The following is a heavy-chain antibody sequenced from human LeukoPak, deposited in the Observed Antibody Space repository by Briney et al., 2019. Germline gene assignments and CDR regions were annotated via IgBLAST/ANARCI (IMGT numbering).Heavy chain of an antibody. V-gene: IGHV3-23*01. CDR2: TSATSGST. J-gene: IGHJ4*02. CDR3: AKQLGSGNYYPTGEDY. CDR1: GFTFSNYA. D-gene: IGHD3-10*01. Sequence: GGSLRLSCAASGFTFSNYAMSWVRQAPGKGLEWVSTTSATSGSTYYADSVKGRFTISRGTSKNTVYLQMNSLRDEDTAVYYCAKQLGSGNYYPTGEDYWGQGTLVTVSS.